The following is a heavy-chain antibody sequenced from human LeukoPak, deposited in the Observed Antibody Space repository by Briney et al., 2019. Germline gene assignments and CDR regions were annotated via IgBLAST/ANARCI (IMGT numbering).Heavy chain of an antibody. Sequence: SETLSLTCTVSGDPIISYYWTWIRQPAGKGLEWIGRIYTSGSTHYNPSLKSRVTISVDTSKNQFSLKLSSVTAADTAVYYCARATAGTTLFEGIDYWGQGTLVTVSS. CDR2: IYTSGST. CDR1: GDPIISYY. D-gene: IGHD1-1*01. CDR3: ARATAGTTLFEGIDY. V-gene: IGHV4-4*07. J-gene: IGHJ4*02.